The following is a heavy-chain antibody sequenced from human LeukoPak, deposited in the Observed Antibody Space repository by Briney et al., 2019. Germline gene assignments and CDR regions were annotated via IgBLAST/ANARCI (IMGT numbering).Heavy chain of an antibody. Sequence: SETLSLTCAAYDGSFSGYYWSWIRQPPGKGLEWIGEISHSGSTNYNPSLKSRVTISVDTSKNQFSLKLSSVTAADTAVYYCARYSGYYLSYFDYWGQGTLVTVSS. V-gene: IGHV4-34*01. CDR1: DGSFSGYY. CDR2: ISHSGST. J-gene: IGHJ4*02. CDR3: ARYSGYYLSYFDY. D-gene: IGHD3-22*01.